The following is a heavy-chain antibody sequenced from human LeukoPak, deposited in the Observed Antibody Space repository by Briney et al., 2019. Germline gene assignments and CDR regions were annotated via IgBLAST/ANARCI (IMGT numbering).Heavy chain of an antibody. CDR1: GYTFTSYG. J-gene: IGHJ4*02. CDR3: ARVQGASDHYYGSGSVSPNDY. Sequence: ASVKVSCKASGYTFTSYGISWVRQAPGQGLEWMGWISAYNGNTNYAQKPQGRVTMTTDTSTSTAYMELRSLRSDDTAVYYCARVQGASDHYYGSGSVSPNDYWGQGTLVTVSS. V-gene: IGHV1-18*01. CDR2: ISAYNGNT. D-gene: IGHD3-10*01.